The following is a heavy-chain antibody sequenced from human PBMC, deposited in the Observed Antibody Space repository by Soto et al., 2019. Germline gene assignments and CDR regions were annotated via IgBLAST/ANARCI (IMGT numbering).Heavy chain of an antibody. CDR2: ISAYNGNT. CDR3: ARDGNYVGAFDI. CDR1: GGTFSIYT. J-gene: IGHJ3*02. V-gene: IGHV1-18*01. D-gene: IGHD1-7*01. Sequence: AAVKVSCKASGGTFSIYTIIWVRQAPGQGLEWMGWISAYNGNTNYAQKLQGRVTMTTDTSTSTAYMELRSLRSDDTAVYYCARDGNYVGAFDIWGQGTMVTV.